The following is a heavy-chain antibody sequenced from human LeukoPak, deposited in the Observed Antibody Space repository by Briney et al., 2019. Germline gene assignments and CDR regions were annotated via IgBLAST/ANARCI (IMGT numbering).Heavy chain of an antibody. D-gene: IGHD3-10*01. V-gene: IGHV1-2*02. Sequence: GASVKVSCKASGYTFTGYYMHWVRQAPGQGLEWMGWINPNSGGTNYAQKFQGRVTMTRDTSISTAYMELSRLRSDDTAVYYCAREGRYGSGSYYNVLTYYYMDVWGKGTTVTISS. CDR3: AREGRYGSGSYYNVLTYYYMDV. CDR1: GYTFTGYY. J-gene: IGHJ6*03. CDR2: INPNSGGT.